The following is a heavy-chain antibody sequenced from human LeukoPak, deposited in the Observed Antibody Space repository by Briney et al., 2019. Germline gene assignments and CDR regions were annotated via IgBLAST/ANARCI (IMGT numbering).Heavy chain of an antibody. CDR3: ARSDAFDI. CDR1: GGSISSXX. J-gene: IGHJ3*02. Sequence: GGSISSXXXXXXRQXPGKGLEWIGYIYYSGSTNYNPSLKSRVTISVDTSKNQFSLKLSSVTAADTAVYYCARSDAFDIWGQGTMVTVSS. CDR2: IYYSGST. V-gene: IGHV4-59*01.